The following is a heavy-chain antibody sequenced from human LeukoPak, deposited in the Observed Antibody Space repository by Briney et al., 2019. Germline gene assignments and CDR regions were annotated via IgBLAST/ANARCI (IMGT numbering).Heavy chain of an antibody. CDR1: GFTFSSYA. CDR2: VSGGGSST. V-gene: IGHV3-23*01. CDR3: AKAQGHDGSGYYYFAFDI. J-gene: IGHJ3*02. Sequence: PGGSLRLSCAASGFTFSSYAMSWVRQAPGKGLEWVSGVSGGGSSTYYADSVKGRFTSSRDNSKNTLYLQMNSLRAEDTAVYYCAKAQGHDGSGYYYFAFDIWGQGTMVTVSS. D-gene: IGHD3-22*01.